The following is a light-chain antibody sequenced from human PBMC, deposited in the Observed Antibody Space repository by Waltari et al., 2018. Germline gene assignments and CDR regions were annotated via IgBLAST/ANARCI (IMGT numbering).Light chain of an antibody. CDR1: LSLVYSDGNTS. CDR3: MQGTHWPPMYT. Sequence: DVVMTQSPLSLPVTLGQPASISCRSSLSLVYSDGNTSLNWFQQRPGQSPRRLIYKVSNRNSGVPDRFSGGGSGTDFTLRISRVEAEDVGIYYCMQGTHWPPMYTFGQGTKLEIK. J-gene: IGKJ2*01. V-gene: IGKV2-30*01. CDR2: KVS.